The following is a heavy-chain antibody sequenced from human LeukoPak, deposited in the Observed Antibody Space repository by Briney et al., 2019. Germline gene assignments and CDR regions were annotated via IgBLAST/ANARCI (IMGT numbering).Heavy chain of an antibody. Sequence: GGSLRLSCAASGFIFSDYYMSWVRQTPGQGLEWVSYISSSSSSIYYADSVKGRFTISRDNAKNSLFLQMNSLRGEDTAVYYYARASRWELVDYWGQGTLVTVSS. J-gene: IGHJ4*02. V-gene: IGHV3-11*01. CDR3: ARASRWELVDY. CDR2: ISSSSSSI. CDR1: GFIFSDYY. D-gene: IGHD1-26*01.